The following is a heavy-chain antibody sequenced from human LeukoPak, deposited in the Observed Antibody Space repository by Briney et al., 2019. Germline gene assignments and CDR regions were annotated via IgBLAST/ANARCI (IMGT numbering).Heavy chain of an antibody. J-gene: IGHJ5*02. CDR2: ISSSGITI. V-gene: IGHV3-48*03. D-gene: IGHD4-17*01. Sequence: ISSSGITIYYADSLKRRFTISRDNAKNSLYLQMNSLRAEDTAVYYCAREDYGDYSGSWFDPWGQGTLVTVSS. CDR3: AREDYGDYSGSWFDP.